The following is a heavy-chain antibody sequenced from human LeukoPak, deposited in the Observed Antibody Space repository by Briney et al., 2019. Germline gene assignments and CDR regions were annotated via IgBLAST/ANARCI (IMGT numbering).Heavy chain of an antibody. V-gene: IGHV1-69*05. Sequence: SVKVSCKASGGTFSSYAISWVRQAPGQGLEWMGRIIPIFGTANCAQKFQGRVTITTDESTSTAYMELSSLRSEDTAVYYCANPYYYDSSGYPDAFDIWGQGTMVTVSS. CDR1: GGTFSSYA. CDR3: ANPYYYDSSGYPDAFDI. J-gene: IGHJ3*02. D-gene: IGHD3-22*01. CDR2: IIPIFGTA.